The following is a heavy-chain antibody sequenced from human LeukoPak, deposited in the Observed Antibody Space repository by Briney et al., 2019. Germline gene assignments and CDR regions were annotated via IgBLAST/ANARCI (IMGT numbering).Heavy chain of an antibody. V-gene: IGHV3-74*01. CDR1: GFTFSSYW. D-gene: IGHD6-19*01. CDR2: INSDGSSR. Sequence: GGSLRLSCAASGFTFSSYWMHLVRQVPGKGLVWVSRINSDGSSRSYVDSVMGRFTISRDNAKNTLYLQLDSLRAEDTAVYYCARGLAVAGSSWFDPWGQGTLVSVSS. CDR3: ARGLAVAGSSWFDP. J-gene: IGHJ5*02.